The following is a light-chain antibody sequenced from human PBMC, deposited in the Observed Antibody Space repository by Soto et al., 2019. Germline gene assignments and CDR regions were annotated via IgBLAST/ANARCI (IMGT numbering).Light chain of an antibody. Sequence: MHMTHSPSTLSSSVGDSVIITCRASESISNWLAWYQQKPGKAPNLLIYKASSLKSGVPLRFSGSGSGTDFTLTISSLQSEDFAVYYCQQYNNWPWTFGQGTKVDIK. V-gene: IGKV1-5*03. CDR2: KAS. CDR3: QQYNNWPWT. CDR1: ESISNW. J-gene: IGKJ1*01.